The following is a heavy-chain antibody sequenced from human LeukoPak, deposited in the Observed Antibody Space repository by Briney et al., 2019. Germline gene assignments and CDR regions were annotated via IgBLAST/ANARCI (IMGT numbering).Heavy chain of an antibody. D-gene: IGHD2-15*01. Sequence: GASLQISSKGSGYSFTTYWIGWVRQMPGHGLEWMGIIYPGDSGTSSCQYFHGQVPISADKSISTDYLPWSRMKASDTAMYYCARRRAGYCSGGSCQYDFDYWGQGTLVTVSS. J-gene: IGHJ4*02. V-gene: IGHV5-51*01. CDR1: GYSFTTYW. CDR2: IYPGDSGT. CDR3: ARRRAGYCSGGSCQYDFDY.